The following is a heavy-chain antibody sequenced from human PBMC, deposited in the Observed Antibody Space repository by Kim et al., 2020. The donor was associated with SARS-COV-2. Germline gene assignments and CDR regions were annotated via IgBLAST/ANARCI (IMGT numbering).Heavy chain of an antibody. CDR3: TTGYRPAALDAFDI. CDR1: GFTFSNAW. CDR2: IKSKTDGGTT. Sequence: GGSLRLSCAASGFTFSNAWMSWVRQAPGKGLEWVGRIKSKTDGGTTDYAAPVKGRFTISRDDSKNTLYLQMNSLKTEDTAVYYCTTGYRPAALDAFDIWGQGTIVTVSS. J-gene: IGHJ3*02. V-gene: IGHV3-15*01. D-gene: IGHD5-18*01.